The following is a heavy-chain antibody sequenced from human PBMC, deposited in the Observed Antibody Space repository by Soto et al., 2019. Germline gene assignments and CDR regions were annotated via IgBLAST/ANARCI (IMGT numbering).Heavy chain of an antibody. J-gene: IGHJ6*02. Sequence: QVHLVESGGGVVQPGRSLRLSCEASGFTFSAFGMHWVRQAPGKGLEWVAIISYDGILKYYADSVKGRFTISRDTSKSALYLQMNSLRPEDTAVYYCAKDFKISGGHYGSLNYYYGMDVWGQGITVTVSS. CDR3: AKDFKISGGHYGSLNYYYGMDV. V-gene: IGHV3-30*18. CDR2: ISYDGILK. D-gene: IGHD3-10*01. CDR1: GFTFSAFG.